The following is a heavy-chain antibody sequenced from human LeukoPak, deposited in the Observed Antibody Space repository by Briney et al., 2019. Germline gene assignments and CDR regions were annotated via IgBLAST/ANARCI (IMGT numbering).Heavy chain of an antibody. CDR2: IIPIPGIA. Sequence: GASVKVSCKASGGTFSSCAISWVRQAPGQGLEWMGRIIPIPGIANYAQKFQGRVTITADKSTSTAYMGLSSLRSEDTAVYYCAREGYSSSWYYFDYWGQGTLVTVSS. V-gene: IGHV1-69*04. CDR1: GGTFSSCA. CDR3: AREGYSSSWYYFDY. J-gene: IGHJ4*02. D-gene: IGHD6-13*01.